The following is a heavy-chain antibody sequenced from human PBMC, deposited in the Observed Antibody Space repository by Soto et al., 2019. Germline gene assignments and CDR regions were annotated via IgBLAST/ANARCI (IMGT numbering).Heavy chain of an antibody. D-gene: IGHD3-10*01. CDR3: AKDIGTLLWFGELLSALDY. CDR2: ISGSGGST. V-gene: IGHV3-23*01. CDR1: GFTFSSYS. Sequence: GGSLRLSCAASGFTFSSYSMSWVRQAPGKGLEWVSAISGSGGSTYYADSVKGRFTISRDNSKNTLYLQMNSLRAEDTAVYYCAKDIGTLLWFGELLSALDYWGQGTLVTVSS. J-gene: IGHJ4*02.